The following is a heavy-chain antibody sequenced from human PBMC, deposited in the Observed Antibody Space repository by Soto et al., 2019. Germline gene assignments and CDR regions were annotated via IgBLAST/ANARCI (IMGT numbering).Heavy chain of an antibody. CDR3: ARDRYYDTSGHYPGVGGFDY. Sequence: QEQLVESGGGVVPPGRSLRLSCAASGFTFSSYGMHWVRQAPGKGLEWVTFIWYDGSNKYYADSVKGRFTISRDKSKNTLYLQMNNLRAEDTAVYYCARDRYYDTSGHYPGVGGFDYWGQGTLVTVSS. CDR1: GFTFSSYG. D-gene: IGHD3-22*01. V-gene: IGHV3-33*01. J-gene: IGHJ4*02. CDR2: IWYDGSNK.